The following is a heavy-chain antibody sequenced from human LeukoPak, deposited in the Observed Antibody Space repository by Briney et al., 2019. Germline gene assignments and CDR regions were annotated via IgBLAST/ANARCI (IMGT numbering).Heavy chain of an antibody. CDR1: GGSISSGDYY. J-gene: IGHJ3*02. V-gene: IGHV4-30-4*01. CDR2: IYYSGST. D-gene: IGHD5/OR15-5a*01. CDR3: ARDERRSNAFDI. Sequence: SQTLSLTCTVSGGSISSGDYYWSWIRQPPGKGLEWIGYIYYSGSTYYNPSLKSRVTISEDTSKNQFSLKLSSVTAADTAVYYCARDERRSNAFDIWGQGTMVTVSS.